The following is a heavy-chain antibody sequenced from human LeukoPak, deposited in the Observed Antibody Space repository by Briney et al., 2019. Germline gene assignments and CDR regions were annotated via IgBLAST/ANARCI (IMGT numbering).Heavy chain of an antibody. V-gene: IGHV1-46*01. CDR3: ARAPGLRFLEWLLPTC. Sequence: ASVKVSCKASGYTFTSYYMHWVRQAPGQGLEWMGIINPSGGSTSYAQKFQGRVTMTRDTSTSTVYMELSSLRSEDTAVYYCARAPGLRFLEWLLPTCWGQGTLVTVSS. CDR2: INPSGGST. D-gene: IGHD3-3*01. J-gene: IGHJ4*02. CDR1: GYTFTSYY.